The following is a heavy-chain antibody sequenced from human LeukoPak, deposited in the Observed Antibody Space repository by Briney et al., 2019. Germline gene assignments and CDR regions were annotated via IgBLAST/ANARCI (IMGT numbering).Heavy chain of an antibody. D-gene: IGHD2-2*01. J-gene: IGHJ4*02. CDR2: ISYDGSNK. V-gene: IGHV3-30-3*01. Sequence: RXAPXXXLEWVAVISYDGSNKYYADSVKGRFTISRDNSKNTLYLQMNSLRAEDTAVYYCARDQQYCSSTSCYPAYYFDYWGQGTLVTVSS. CDR3: ARDQQYCSSTSCYPAYYFDY.